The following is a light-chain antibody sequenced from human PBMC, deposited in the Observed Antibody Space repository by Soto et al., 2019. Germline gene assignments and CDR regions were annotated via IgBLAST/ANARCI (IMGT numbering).Light chain of an antibody. CDR1: QSVITN. CDR3: QQRNMWPIT. CDR2: GAS. V-gene: IGKV3-15*01. Sequence: EIVMTQSPATLSVSPGERATLSCRASQSVITNLAWYQQKPGQAPRLLIYGASTRAAIIPARFSSSGSGTDFTLTISSLEPEDSAVYYCQQRNMWPITFGQGTRLEIK. J-gene: IGKJ5*01.